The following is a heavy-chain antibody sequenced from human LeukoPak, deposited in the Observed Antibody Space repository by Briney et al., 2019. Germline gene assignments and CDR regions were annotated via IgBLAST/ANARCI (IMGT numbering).Heavy chain of an antibody. V-gene: IGHV3-21*01. D-gene: IGHD6-6*01. J-gene: IGHJ3*02. CDR2: ISSGSTYV. Sequence: GGSLRLSCAASGFIFSSYWMYWVRQAPGKGLEWVSSISSGSTYVYYADSVQGRFTISRDNAQSSMYLQMNSLRAEDTAVYYCGRVGGRSKAAKGDAFDIWGQGTMVVVSS. CDR3: GRVGGRSKAAKGDAFDI. CDR1: GFIFSSYW.